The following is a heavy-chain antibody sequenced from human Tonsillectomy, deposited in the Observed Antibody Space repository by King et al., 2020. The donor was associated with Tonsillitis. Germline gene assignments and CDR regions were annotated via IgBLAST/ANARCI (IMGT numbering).Heavy chain of an antibody. CDR1: GASISSADYY. D-gene: IGHD3-22*01. J-gene: IGHJ5*02. CDR2: IYYSGST. Sequence: VQLQESGPGLVKPSQTLSLACTVSGASISSADYYWGWIRQPPGKGLEWIGYIYYSGSTYNNPSLKSRAAISLDTSKNQFFLELSSLTAADTAVYYCARTPYYESSGFYPTWGRGNLVTVSS. V-gene: IGHV4-30-4*01. CDR3: ARTPYYESSGFYPT.